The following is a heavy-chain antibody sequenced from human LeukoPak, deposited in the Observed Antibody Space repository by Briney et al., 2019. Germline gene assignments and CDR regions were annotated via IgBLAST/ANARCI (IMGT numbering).Heavy chain of an antibody. Sequence: GGSLRLSCAASGFTFSSYAMHCGRQAPGKGLGWGAVISYDGSNKYYADSVKGRFTISRDNSKNTLYLQMNSLRAEDTAVYYCARKYSSSWYYFDYWGQGTLVTVSS. CDR2: ISYDGSNK. CDR3: ARKYSSSWYYFDY. D-gene: IGHD6-13*01. J-gene: IGHJ4*02. CDR1: GFTFSSYA. V-gene: IGHV3-30*04.